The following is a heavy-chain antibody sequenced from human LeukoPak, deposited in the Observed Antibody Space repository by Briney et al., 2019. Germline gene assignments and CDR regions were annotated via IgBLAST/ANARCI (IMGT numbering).Heavy chain of an antibody. D-gene: IGHD7-27*01. CDR3: HPLASNWGGRGYYYYGMDV. CDR2: ISGSGGST. J-gene: IGHJ6*02. Sequence: PGGSLRLSCAASGFTFSSYAMSWVRQAPGKGLEWVSAISGSGGSTYYADSVKGRFTISRDNAKNSLYLQMNSLRAEDTAVYYCHPLASNWGGRGYYYYGMDVWGQGTTVTVSS. V-gene: IGHV3-23*01. CDR1: GFTFSSYA.